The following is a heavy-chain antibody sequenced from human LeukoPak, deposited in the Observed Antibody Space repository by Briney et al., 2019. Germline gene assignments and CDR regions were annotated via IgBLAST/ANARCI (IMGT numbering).Heavy chain of an antibody. J-gene: IGHJ5*02. V-gene: IGHV3-30*02. D-gene: IGHD3-22*01. CDR1: GFKFSNYG. CDR2: IRFDGSNK. CDR3: ARVRHYYDSSGYEVFWFDP. Sequence: GGSLRLSCAASGFKFSNYGVHWVRQPPGKGLEWVAFIRFDGSNKYYADSVKGRFTISRDNSKNTLYLQMNSLRAEDTAVYYCARVRHYYDSSGYEVFWFDPWGQGTLVTVSS.